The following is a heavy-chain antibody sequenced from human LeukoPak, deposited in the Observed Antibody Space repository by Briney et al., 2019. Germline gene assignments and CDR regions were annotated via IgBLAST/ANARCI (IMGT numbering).Heavy chain of an antibody. CDR1: GGSFSGYY. J-gene: IGHJ4*02. CDR2: INHSGST. V-gene: IGHV4-34*01. CDR3: ARLCSGGYCNIDY. Sequence: SETLSLTCAVYGGSFSGYYWSWIRQPPGKGLEWIGEINHSGSTNYNPSLKSRVTISIDTSKIQFSLSLTSVTAADTAVYYCARLCSGGYCNIDYWGQGTLVTVSS. D-gene: IGHD2-15*01.